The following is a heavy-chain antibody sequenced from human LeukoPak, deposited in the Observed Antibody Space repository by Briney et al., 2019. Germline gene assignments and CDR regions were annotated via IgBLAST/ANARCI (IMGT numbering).Heavy chain of an antibody. CDR3: AREGLPEGYYFDY. J-gene: IGHJ4*02. D-gene: IGHD1-14*01. CDR2: MNPNSGAT. CDR1: GYTFTSYD. Sequence: ASVKVSCKASGYTFTSYDINWLRQATGQGPEWMGWMNPNSGATGYPQKFQGRVTITRDTSASTAYMELSSLRSEDTAVYYCAREGLPEGYYFDYWGQGTLVTVSS. V-gene: IGHV1-8*01.